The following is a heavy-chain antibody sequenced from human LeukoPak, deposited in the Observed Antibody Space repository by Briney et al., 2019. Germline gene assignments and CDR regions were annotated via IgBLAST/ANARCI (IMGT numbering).Heavy chain of an antibody. V-gene: IGHV4-59*08. D-gene: IGHD3-10*01. Sequence: SEPLSLTCTVSGGSISNYYWTWIRQPPGKGLEWIGCIFYTGITDYNPSLKSRVTVSVDTSKNQFSLKVSSVTAADTAVYYCARLAWFGETLYGMDVWGQGTTVIVSS. CDR2: IFYTGIT. J-gene: IGHJ6*02. CDR3: ARLAWFGETLYGMDV. CDR1: GGSISNYY.